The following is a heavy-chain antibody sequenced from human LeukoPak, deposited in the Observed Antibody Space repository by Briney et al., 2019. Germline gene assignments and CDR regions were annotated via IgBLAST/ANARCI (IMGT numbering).Heavy chain of an antibody. CDR1: GFTVSNHY. CDR2: IYSGDTT. V-gene: IGHV3-53*01. D-gene: IGHD2-2*02. J-gene: IGHJ6*03. CDR3: ARDQRLDCSSTSCYTGYYYMDV. Sequence: GGSLRLSCAASGFTVSNHYMNWVRQAPGKGLEWVSGIYSGDTTYYADSVKGRFTISRGNSENTLYLQMNSLRAEDTAVYYCARDQRLDCSSTSCYTGYYYMDVWGKGTTVTVSS.